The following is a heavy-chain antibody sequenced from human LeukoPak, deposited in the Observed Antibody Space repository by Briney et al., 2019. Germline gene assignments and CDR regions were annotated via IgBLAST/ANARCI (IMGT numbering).Heavy chain of an antibody. V-gene: IGHV3-21*01. Sequence: KSGGSLRLSCAASGFTFSSYIMNWVRQAPGKGLEWVSSISSSSSYIYYADSVKGRFTISRDNAKNSLYLQMNSLRAEDTAVYYCARDLNYYDSSGYYSSYYFDYWGQGTLVTVSS. D-gene: IGHD3-22*01. J-gene: IGHJ4*02. CDR1: GFTFSSYI. CDR3: ARDLNYYDSSGYYSSYYFDY. CDR2: ISSSSSYI.